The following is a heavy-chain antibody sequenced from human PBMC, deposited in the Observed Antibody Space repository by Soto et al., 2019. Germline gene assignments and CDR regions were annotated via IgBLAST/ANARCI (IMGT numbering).Heavy chain of an antibody. CDR3: ATALYCSGGSCASDP. CDR2: TYYTGST. V-gene: IGHV4-61*01. D-gene: IGHD2-15*01. CDR1: EGKVGGGRYY. J-gene: IGHJ5*02. Sequence: LETLSLRWTVFEGKVGGGRYYRIWIRQPPGKGLEWIGYTYYTGSTNYNPSLKSRVTISVDTSKNQFSLNLSSVTAADTAVYYCATALYCSGGSCASDPRGQGTLVTGSS.